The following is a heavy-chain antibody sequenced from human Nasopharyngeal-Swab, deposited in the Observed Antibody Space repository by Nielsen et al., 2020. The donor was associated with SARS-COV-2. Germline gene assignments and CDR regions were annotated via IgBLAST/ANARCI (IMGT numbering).Heavy chain of an antibody. Sequence: LRLSCAVSGGSISSGGYSWSWIRQPPGKGLEWIGYIYHSGSTYYNPSLKSRVTISVDTSKNQFSLKLSSVTAADTAVYYCARPVTPFAFDIWGQGTMVTVSS. CDR2: IYHSGST. D-gene: IGHD4-23*01. CDR1: GGSISSGGYS. CDR3: ARPVTPFAFDI. J-gene: IGHJ3*02. V-gene: IGHV4-30-2*01.